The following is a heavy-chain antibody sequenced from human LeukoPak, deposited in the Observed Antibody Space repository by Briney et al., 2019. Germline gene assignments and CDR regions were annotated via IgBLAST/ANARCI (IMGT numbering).Heavy chain of an antibody. D-gene: IGHD5-18*01. V-gene: IGHV3-23*01. CDR1: GFTFNNYA. Sequence: GGSLRLSCAASGFTFNNYAMTWVRQAPGKGLEWVSVINGGGSSYYSDSVKGRFTVSRDNSKNTLYLQMNSLRDEDTAVYYCAKGQGYNYGDSIDYWGQGTLVTVSS. CDR2: INGGGSS. CDR3: AKGQGYNYGDSIDY. J-gene: IGHJ4*02.